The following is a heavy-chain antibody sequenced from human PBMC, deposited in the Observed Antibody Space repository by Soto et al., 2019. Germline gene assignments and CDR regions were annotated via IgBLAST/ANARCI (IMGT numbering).Heavy chain of an antibody. J-gene: IGHJ4*01. CDR1: GGSFSSSSHY. D-gene: IGHD2-8*01. V-gene: IGHV4-39*01. CDR2: IYYDGRT. Sequence: SETLSLTCTVSGGSFSSSSHYWVWIRQPPGKGLEWVGSIYYDGRTYYNASLKSRVTISVDTSKNQFSLKVNSVTVSDTAVYYCARRSHTNWPAYWGHGTQVTVSS. CDR3: ARRSHTNWPAY.